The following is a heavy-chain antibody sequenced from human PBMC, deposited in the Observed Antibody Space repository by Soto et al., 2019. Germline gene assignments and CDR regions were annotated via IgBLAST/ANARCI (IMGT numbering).Heavy chain of an antibody. D-gene: IGHD3-16*02. CDR1: GYTFTSYG. CDR2: ISAYNDNT. CDR3: ARDGPVIPPRSWFDP. V-gene: IGHV1-18*04. Sequence: ASVKVSCKASGYTFTSYGISWVRQAPGQGLEWMGWISAYNDNTNYAQKFQGTVTMTMDTSTSTAYMELRSLRSDDTAVYYCARDGPVIPPRSWFDPWGQGTLVTVSS. J-gene: IGHJ5*02.